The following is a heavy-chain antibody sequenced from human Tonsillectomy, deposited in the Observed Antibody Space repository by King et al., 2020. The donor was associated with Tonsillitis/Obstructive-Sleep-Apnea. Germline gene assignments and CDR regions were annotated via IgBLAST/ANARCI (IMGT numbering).Heavy chain of an antibody. Sequence: VQLVESGGGVVQPGRSLRLSCAASGFTFSSYGMHWVRQAPGKGLEWVAVIWYDGSNKYYADSVKGRFTISRDNSKNTLYLQMNSLRAEDTAVYYCARDGSDCSSTSCYSGYYYYYYYMDVWGKGTTVTVSS. CDR2: IWYDGSNK. V-gene: IGHV3-33*01. CDR1: GFTFSSYG. J-gene: IGHJ6*03. CDR3: ARDGSDCSSTSCYSGYYYYYYYMDV. D-gene: IGHD2-2*01.